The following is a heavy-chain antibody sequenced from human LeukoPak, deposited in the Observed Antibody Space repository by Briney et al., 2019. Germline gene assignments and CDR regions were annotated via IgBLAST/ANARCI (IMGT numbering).Heavy chain of an antibody. J-gene: IGHJ6*03. CDR2: TYYRSKWYN. D-gene: IGHD6-13*01. CDR1: GDSVSSNSAA. V-gene: IGHV6-1*01. CDR3: ARGLYSSSWPEFRFYYYYYMDV. Sequence: SQTLSLTCAISGDSVSSNSAAWNWIRQSPSRGLEWLGRTYYRSKWYNDYAVSVKSRITINPDTSKNQFSLQLNSVTPEDTAVYYCARGLYSSSWPEFRFYYYYYMDVWGKGTTVTVSS.